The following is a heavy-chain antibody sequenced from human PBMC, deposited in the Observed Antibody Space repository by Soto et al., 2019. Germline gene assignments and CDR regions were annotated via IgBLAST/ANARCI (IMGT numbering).Heavy chain of an antibody. Sequence: EVQLLESGGGLVQPAGSLRLSCVGSGFTFSAHAITWVRQAPGKGLEWVSTLGTIGAFYADSVKGRFTISRDNSKNTVNLQMNSLRGEDTAIYYCARDLTTHDYWGQGTVVTVSS. J-gene: IGHJ4*02. CDR2: LGTIGA. V-gene: IGHV3-23*01. CDR1: GFTFSAHA. CDR3: ARDLTTHDY.